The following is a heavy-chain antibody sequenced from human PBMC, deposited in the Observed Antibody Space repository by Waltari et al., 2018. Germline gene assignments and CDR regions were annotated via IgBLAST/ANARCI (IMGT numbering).Heavy chain of an antibody. D-gene: IGHD2-15*01. V-gene: IGHV3-30*01. CDR3: AREGGTSGYSGYFDY. CDR1: GCTFSNWN. J-gene: IGHJ4*02. CDR2: MSYDGISK. Sequence: VQLVESGGGVVQPGRSLRLPCAAHGCTFSNWNIHWVRQAPGKGLEWVAAMSYDGISKYYADSVKGRFTRAGDDSKNTVYLQINSLRAEDTAVYYCAREGGTSGYSGYFDYWGQGTLVTVSS.